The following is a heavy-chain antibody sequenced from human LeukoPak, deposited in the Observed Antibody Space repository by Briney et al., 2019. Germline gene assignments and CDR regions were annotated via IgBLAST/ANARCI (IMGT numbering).Heavy chain of an antibody. CDR1: GFTFDDYA. V-gene: IGHV3-33*08. CDR2: IKYDASDE. J-gene: IGHJ4*02. CDR3: ARGQSVGWEIGVCDF. Sequence: PGRSLRLSCAASGFTFDDYAMHWVRQAPGKGLEWVGLIKYDASDEYYADSVKGRFTISRDDSRNTLYLQMTSLRAEDTAVYYCARGQSVGWEIGVCDFWGQGSLVTVAS. D-gene: IGHD1-26*01.